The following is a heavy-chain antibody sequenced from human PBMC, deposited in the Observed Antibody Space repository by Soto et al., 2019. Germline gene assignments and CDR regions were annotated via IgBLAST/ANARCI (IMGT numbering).Heavy chain of an antibody. CDR2: ISASGGTT. CDR1: GFTFSSYA. D-gene: IGHD3-3*01. J-gene: IGHJ6*02. Sequence: GGSLRLSCAASGFTFSSYAMSWVRQAPGKGPEWVSRISASGGTTSYADSVKGRFTISRDNSRDSVYLHMSNLRAEDTAIYYCARDRSLIFAVPPYGMDVWGQGTTVTVS. V-gene: IGHV3-23*01. CDR3: ARDRSLIFAVPPYGMDV.